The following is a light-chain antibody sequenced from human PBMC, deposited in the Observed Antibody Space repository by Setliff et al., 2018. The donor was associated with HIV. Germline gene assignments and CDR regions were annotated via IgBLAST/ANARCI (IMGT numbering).Light chain of an antibody. CDR3: SSYISSSTLGV. Sequence: QSALTQPASVSGSPGQSITISCTGTSSDIGSHDYVSWYQQHPGKVPELLIYDVSKRPSGASNRFSGSKSGNSASLTISRLHPEDEADYYCSSYISSSTLGVFGGGTKVTVL. CDR2: DVS. V-gene: IGLV2-14*03. CDR1: SSDIGSHDY. J-gene: IGLJ2*01.